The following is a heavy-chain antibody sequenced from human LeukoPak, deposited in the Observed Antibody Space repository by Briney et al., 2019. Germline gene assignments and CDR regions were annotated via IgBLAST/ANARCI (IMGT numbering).Heavy chain of an antibody. CDR3: ARHPDY. CDR1: GFTFSTCA. V-gene: IGHV3-23*01. J-gene: IGHJ4*02. Sequence: GGSLRLSCAASGFTFSTCAMSWVRQAPGKGLQWVSAFSGHTHSAYYADSVTGRFTISRDNSKNMLYLQMNSLRDEDTAVYYCARHPDYWGQGTLVTVSS. CDR2: FSGHTHSA.